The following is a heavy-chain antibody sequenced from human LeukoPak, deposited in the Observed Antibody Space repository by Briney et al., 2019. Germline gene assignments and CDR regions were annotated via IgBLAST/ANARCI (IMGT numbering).Heavy chain of an antibody. CDR2: ISSNGGST. J-gene: IGHJ4*01. Sequence: PGGSLRLSCAASGFTFSSYAMHWVRQAPGKGLEYVSAISSNGGSTYYANSVKGRFTISRDNSKNTLYLQMGSLRAEDMAVYYCARGEGYGDYVWGSYRPYYFDYWGHGTLVTVSS. CDR3: ARGEGYGDYVWGSYRPYYFDY. V-gene: IGHV3-64*01. CDR1: GFTFSSYA. D-gene: IGHD3-16*02.